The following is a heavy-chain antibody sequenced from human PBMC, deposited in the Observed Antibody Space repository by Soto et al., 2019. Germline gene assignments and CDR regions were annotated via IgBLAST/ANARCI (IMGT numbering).Heavy chain of an antibody. Sequence: SVKVSCKASGGTFSTYTIYWVRQAPGQGLEWMGGIIPIFGTANYAQKFQGRVTITADESTSTAYMELSSLRSEDTAVYYCARALVDTAMVTPFDYWGQGTLVTVSS. J-gene: IGHJ4*02. D-gene: IGHD5-18*01. CDR1: GGTFSTYT. V-gene: IGHV1-69*01. CDR3: ARALVDTAMVTPFDY. CDR2: IIPIFGTA.